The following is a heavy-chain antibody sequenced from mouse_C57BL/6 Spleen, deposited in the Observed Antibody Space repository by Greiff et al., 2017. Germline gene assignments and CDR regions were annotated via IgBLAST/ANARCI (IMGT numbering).Heavy chain of an antibody. V-gene: IGHV1-19*01. CDR2: INPYNGGT. J-gene: IGHJ4*01. CDR3: ARETYYIAMDY. Sequence: EVQLQQSGPVLVKPGASVKMSCKASGYTFTDYYMNWVKQSHGKSLEWIGVINPYNGGTSYNQKFKGKDTLTVDKSSSTAYMELNSLTSEDSAVYYCARETYYIAMDYWGQGTSVTVSS. D-gene: IGHD2-12*01. CDR1: GYTFTDYY.